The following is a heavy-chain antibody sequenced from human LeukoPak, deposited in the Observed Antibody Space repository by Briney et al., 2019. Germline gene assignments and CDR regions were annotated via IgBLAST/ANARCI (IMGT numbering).Heavy chain of an antibody. V-gene: IGHV3-23*01. CDR2: ISGSSGST. Sequence: GGSLRLSCAASGFTFSSYAMSWVRQAPGKGLEWVSVISGSSGSTYCADSVKGRFTISRDDSKNTLYLQMISLRAEDTAVCYCAKDARLAYWGQGTLVTVSS. J-gene: IGHJ4*02. CDR3: AKDARLAY. CDR1: GFTFSSYA.